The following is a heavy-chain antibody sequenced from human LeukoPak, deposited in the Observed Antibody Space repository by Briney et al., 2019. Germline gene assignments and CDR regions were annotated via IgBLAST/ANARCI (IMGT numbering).Heavy chain of an antibody. V-gene: IGHV3-23*01. CDR2: ISGSGGST. D-gene: IGHD3-9*01. CDR1: GFTFSSYA. Sequence: GSLRLSCAASGFTFSSYAMSWVRQAPGKGLELVSAISGSGGSTYYADSVKGRFTISRDNSKNTLYLQMNSLRAEDTAVYYCAKGYDILTGYYTAFDIWGQGTMVTVSS. J-gene: IGHJ3*02. CDR3: AKGYDILTGYYTAFDI.